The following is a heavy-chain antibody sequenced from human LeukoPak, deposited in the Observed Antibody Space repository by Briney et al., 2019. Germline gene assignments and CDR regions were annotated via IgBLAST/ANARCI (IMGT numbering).Heavy chain of an antibody. V-gene: IGHV3-33*08. CDR1: GFTFSSYA. CDR2: IWYDGSNK. Sequence: QPGGSLRLSCAASGFTFSSYAMSWVRQAPGKGLEWVAVIWYDGSNKYYADSVKGRFTISRDNSKNTLYLQMNSLRAEDTAVYYCAREVAAADFDYWGQGTLVTVSS. CDR3: AREVAAADFDY. D-gene: IGHD6-13*01. J-gene: IGHJ4*02.